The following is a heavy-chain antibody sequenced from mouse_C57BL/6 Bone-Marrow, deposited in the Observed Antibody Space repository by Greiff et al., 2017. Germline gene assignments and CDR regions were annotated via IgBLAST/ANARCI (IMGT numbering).Heavy chain of an antibody. CDR2: INSDGGST. CDR3: AKLGSESDWYFDV. J-gene: IGHJ1*03. V-gene: IGHV5-2*01. CDR1: EYEFPSHD. D-gene: IGHD1-1*02. Sequence: DVQLVESGGGLVQPGESLKLSCESNEYEFPSHDMSWVRKTPEKRLELVAAINSDGGSTYYPDTMERRFIISRDNTKKTLYLQMSSLRSEDTALYYCAKLGSESDWYFDVWGTGTTVTVSS.